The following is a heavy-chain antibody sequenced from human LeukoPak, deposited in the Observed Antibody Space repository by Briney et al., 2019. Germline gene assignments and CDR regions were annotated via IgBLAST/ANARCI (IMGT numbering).Heavy chain of an antibody. V-gene: IGHV4-31*03. Sequence: SQTLSLTCTVSGGSISSGGYYWSWIRQHPGKGLEWIGYIYYSGSTYYNPSLKSRVTISVDTSKNQFSLKLSSVTAADTAVYYCARDVMLWFHAFDIWGQGTMVTVSS. CDR1: GGSISSGGYY. CDR2: IYYSGST. D-gene: IGHD3-10*01. J-gene: IGHJ3*02. CDR3: ARDVMLWFHAFDI.